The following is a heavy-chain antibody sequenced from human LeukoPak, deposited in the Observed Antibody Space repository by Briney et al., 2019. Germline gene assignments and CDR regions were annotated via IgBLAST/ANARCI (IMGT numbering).Heavy chain of an antibody. CDR3: ARVSPVPYGSGWYTWYFDY. V-gene: IGHV3-30*04. D-gene: IGHD6-19*01. CDR2: ISYDGSNK. CDR1: GFTFSSYA. Sequence: QPGGSLRLSCAASGFTFSSYAMHWVRQAPGKGLEWVAVISYDGSNKYYADSVKGRFTISRDNSKNTLYLQMNSLRAEDTAVYYCARVSPVPYGSGWYTWYFDYWGQGTLVTVSS. J-gene: IGHJ4*02.